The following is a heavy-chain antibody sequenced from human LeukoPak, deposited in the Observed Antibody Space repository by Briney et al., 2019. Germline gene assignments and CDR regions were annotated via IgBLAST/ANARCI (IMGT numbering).Heavy chain of an antibody. CDR2: ISSSGSTI. J-gene: IGHJ4*02. CDR1: GFTFSSYE. CDR3: ARIMVRGVTSDY. V-gene: IGHV3-48*03. D-gene: IGHD3-10*01. Sequence: GGSLRLSCAASGFTFSSYEMNWVRQAPGKGLEWVSYISSSGSTIYYADSVKGRFTISRDNAKNSLYLQMNSLRAEDTAVYYCARIMVRGVTSDYWGQGTLVTVSS.